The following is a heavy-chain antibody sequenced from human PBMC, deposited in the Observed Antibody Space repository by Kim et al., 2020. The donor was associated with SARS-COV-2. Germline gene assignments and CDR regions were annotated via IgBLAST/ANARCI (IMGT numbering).Heavy chain of an antibody. CDR2: IYYSGST. D-gene: IGHD6-13*01. CDR1: GGSISDYY. J-gene: IGHJ4*02. V-gene: IGHV4-59*13. CDR3: ARYAGVGYSSNWDEMSFDY. Sequence: SETLSLTCTVSGGSISDYYWSWIRQPPGKGLEWIGYIYYSGSTNYNPSLKSRVTISVDRSKNQFSLKLSSVTAADTAVYYCARYAGVGYSSNWDEMSFDYWGQGALVTVSS.